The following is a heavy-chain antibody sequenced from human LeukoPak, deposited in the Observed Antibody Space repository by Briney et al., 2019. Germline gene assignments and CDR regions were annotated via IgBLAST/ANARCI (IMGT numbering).Heavy chain of an antibody. CDR2: IYSGGST. J-gene: IGHJ4*02. CDR1: GFTVSSDY. CDR3: ARATLDN. Sequence: GGSLRLSCAASGFTVSSDYISWVRQAPGKGLEWVSVIYSGGSTKYADSVKARFTISRDNSKNTIYLQMNSLRADDTAVYYCARATLDNWGQGTLVTVSS. V-gene: IGHV3-53*01.